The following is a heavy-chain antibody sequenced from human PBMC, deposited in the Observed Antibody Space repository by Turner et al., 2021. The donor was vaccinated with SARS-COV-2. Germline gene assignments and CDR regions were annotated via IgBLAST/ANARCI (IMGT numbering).Heavy chain of an antibody. J-gene: IGHJ3*02. Sequence: EVQLVESGGGLIQPGGSLSLSCAASGFTVSSNYMSWVRQAPGKGLGWVSVIYSGGSTYYADSVKGRFTISRDNSKNSLYLKMNSLRAEDTAVYYCARGYSSGWYQRGAFDIWGQGTMVTVSS. CDR1: GFTVSSNY. V-gene: IGHV3-53*01. D-gene: IGHD6-19*01. CDR3: ARGYSSGWYQRGAFDI. CDR2: IYSGGST.